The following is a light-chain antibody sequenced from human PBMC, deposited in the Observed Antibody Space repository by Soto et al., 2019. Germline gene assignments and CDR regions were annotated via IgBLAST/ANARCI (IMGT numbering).Light chain of an antibody. V-gene: IGLV7-46*01. CDR2: DTS. CDR1: TGAVTSGHY. CDR3: LLSYNGARPGV. J-gene: IGLJ1*01. Sequence: QAVVTQEPSLTVSPGGTVTLTCGSSTGAVTSGHYPYWFQQKPGQAPRTLIYDTSNKHSWTPARFSGSLLGGKAALTLSGAQPEEEAEYYCLLSYNGARPGVFGTGTEVTVL.